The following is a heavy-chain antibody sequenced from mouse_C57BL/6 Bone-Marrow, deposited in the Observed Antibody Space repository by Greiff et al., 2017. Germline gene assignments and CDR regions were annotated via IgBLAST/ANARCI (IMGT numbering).Heavy chain of an antibody. D-gene: IGHD1-1*01. CDR2: IDPSDSYT. V-gene: IGHV1-69*01. Sequence: VQLQQPGAELVMPGASVKLSCKASGYTFTSYWMHWVKQRPGQGLEWIGEIDPSDSYTNYNQKFKGKSTLTVDKSSSTAYMQLSSLTSEDSAVYYCARGEYYGRAWFAYWGQGTLVTVSA. CDR3: ARGEYYGRAWFAY. J-gene: IGHJ3*01. CDR1: GYTFTSYW.